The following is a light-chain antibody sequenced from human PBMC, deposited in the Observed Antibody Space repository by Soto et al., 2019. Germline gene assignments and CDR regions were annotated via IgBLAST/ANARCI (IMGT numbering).Light chain of an antibody. CDR1: SSNIGAGCD. CDR3: QSYDSTLSARDV. CDR2: GNI. J-gene: IGLJ1*01. Sequence: QSVLTQPPSVSGAPGQRVTISCTGSSSNIGAGCDVHWYQQRPGTAPKLLIFGNINRPSGVPDRFSGSKSGTSASLAITGLQAEDEGDYYCQSYDSTLSARDVFGTGTKVTVL. V-gene: IGLV1-40*01.